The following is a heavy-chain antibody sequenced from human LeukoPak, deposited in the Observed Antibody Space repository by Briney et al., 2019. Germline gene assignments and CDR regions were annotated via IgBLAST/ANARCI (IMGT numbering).Heavy chain of an antibody. CDR2: ISYDGSNK. D-gene: IGHD2-2*02. V-gene: IGHV3-30-3*01. CDR3: ARAQVVPAATPFDY. CDR1: GFTFSSYA. J-gene: IGHJ4*02. Sequence: GGSLRLSCAASGFTFSSYAMHWVRQAPGNGLEWVAVISYDGSNKYYADSVKGRFTISRDNSKNTLYLQMNSLRAEDTAVYYCARAQVVPAATPFDYWGQGTLVTVSS.